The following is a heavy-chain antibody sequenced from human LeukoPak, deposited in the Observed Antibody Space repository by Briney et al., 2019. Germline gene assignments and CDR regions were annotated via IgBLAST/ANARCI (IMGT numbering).Heavy chain of an antibody. J-gene: IGHJ6*03. D-gene: IGHD5-18*01. CDR3: ARGPYSYGFIDYMDV. V-gene: IGHV1-69*05. Sequence: SVKVSCKASGGTFSSYAISWVRQAPGQGLEWMGGIIPIFGTANYAQKFQGRVTITTDESTSTAYMELSSLRSEDTAVYYCARGPYSYGFIDYMDVWAKGTTVTVSS. CDR1: GGTFSSYA. CDR2: IIPIFGTA.